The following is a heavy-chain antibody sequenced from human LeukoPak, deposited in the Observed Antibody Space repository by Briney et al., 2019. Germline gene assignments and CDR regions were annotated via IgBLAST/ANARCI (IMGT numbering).Heavy chain of an antibody. Sequence: GGSLRLSCAASGFTFSSYSMNWVRQAPGKGLEWVSYISSSSSTIYYADSVKGRFTISRDNAKNSLYLQMNSLRAEDTAVYYCARDTGYSSNWYGWFDPWGQGTLVTVSS. CDR1: GFTFSSYS. V-gene: IGHV3-48*01. D-gene: IGHD6-13*01. CDR3: ARDTGYSSNWYGWFDP. CDR2: ISSSSSTI. J-gene: IGHJ5*02.